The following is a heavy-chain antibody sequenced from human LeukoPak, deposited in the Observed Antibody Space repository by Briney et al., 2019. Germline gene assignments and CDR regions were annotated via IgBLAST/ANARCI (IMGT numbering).Heavy chain of an antibody. CDR3: ARLVVPAASAPKDPDY. J-gene: IGHJ4*02. CDR2: INPNSGGT. Sequence: ASVKVSCKASGYTFTGYYMHWVRQAPGQGLEWMGWINPNSGGTNYAQKFQGRVTMTRDTSISTAYMELSRLRSDDTDVYYCARLVVPAASAPKDPDYWGQGTLVTVSS. V-gene: IGHV1-2*02. CDR1: GYTFTGYY. D-gene: IGHD2-2*01.